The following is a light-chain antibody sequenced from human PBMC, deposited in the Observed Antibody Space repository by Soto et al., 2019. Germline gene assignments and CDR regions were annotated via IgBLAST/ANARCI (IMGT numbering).Light chain of an antibody. CDR2: DVS. J-gene: IGLJ1*01. CDR1: SSDVGGYKY. CDR3: CSYAGSYV. V-gene: IGLV2-11*01. Sequence: QSVLTQPRSVSGSPGQTVTISCTGTSSDVGGYKYVSWYQQHPGKAPKLTIYDVSKRPSGVPDRFSGSKSGNTASLTISGLQTEDEADYYCCSYAGSYVFGAGTKVNVL.